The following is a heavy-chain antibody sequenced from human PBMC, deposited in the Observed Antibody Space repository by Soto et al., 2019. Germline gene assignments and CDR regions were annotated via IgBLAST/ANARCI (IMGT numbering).Heavy chain of an antibody. CDR2: FDPEDGET. CDR1: GYTLTELS. Sequence: ASVKLSCNVSGYTLTELSMHLVRQAPGKGLEWMGGFDPEDGETIYAQKFQGRVTMTEDTSTDTAYMELSSLRSEDTAVYYCATEVEGSSRILWGQGTRVPVSS. CDR3: ATEVEGSSRIL. V-gene: IGHV1-24*01. D-gene: IGHD6-13*01. J-gene: IGHJ4*02.